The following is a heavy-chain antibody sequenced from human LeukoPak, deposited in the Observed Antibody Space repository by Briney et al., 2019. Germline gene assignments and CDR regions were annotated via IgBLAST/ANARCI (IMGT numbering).Heavy chain of an antibody. Sequence: PEGSLRLSCAASGFTFSTYAMSWVRQAPGRGLEWVSAISGGAGITWYADTVKGRFTISRDTSKNTLFLQINSLRADDTAVYYCARDRAYPNDVFDIWGQGTMVTVSS. CDR2: ISGGAGIT. V-gene: IGHV3-23*01. J-gene: IGHJ3*02. CDR3: ARDRAYPNDVFDI. D-gene: IGHD2-21*01. CDR1: GFTFSTYA.